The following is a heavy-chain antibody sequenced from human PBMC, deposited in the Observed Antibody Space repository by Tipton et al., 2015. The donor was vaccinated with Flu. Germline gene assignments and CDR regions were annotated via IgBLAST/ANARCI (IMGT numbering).Heavy chain of an antibody. Sequence: RSLRLSCAASGFTFSNYAMHWVRQAPGKGLEWVAIIWHDGSNKYYSDSVKGRFTISRDNSNNTIYLQMNNLRAEDTAVYYCAKDRAMAYYFDYWGQGTLVTVSS. CDR1: GFTFSNYA. V-gene: IGHV3-33*06. CDR3: AKDRAMAYYFDY. CDR2: IWHDGSNK. D-gene: IGHD2-8*01. J-gene: IGHJ4*02.